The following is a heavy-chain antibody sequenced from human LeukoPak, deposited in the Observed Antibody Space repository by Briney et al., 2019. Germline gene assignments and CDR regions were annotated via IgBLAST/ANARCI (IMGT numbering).Heavy chain of an antibody. J-gene: IGHJ6*02. V-gene: IGHV3-11*04. CDR1: GFTFSDYY. Sequence: GGSLRLSCAAFGFTFSDYYMSWIRQAPGKGLEWVSYISSSGSTIYYADSVKGRFTISRDNAKNSLYLQMNSLRAEDTAVYYCARAMDIVVVPAARLGMDVWGQGTTVTVSS. D-gene: IGHD2-2*03. CDR2: ISSSGSTI. CDR3: ARAMDIVVVPAARLGMDV.